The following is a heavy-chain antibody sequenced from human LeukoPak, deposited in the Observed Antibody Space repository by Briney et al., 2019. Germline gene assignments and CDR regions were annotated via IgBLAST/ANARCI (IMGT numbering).Heavy chain of an antibody. D-gene: IGHD2-2*01. CDR3: ARNWYCSSTSCFRAGWFDP. CDR1: GYSISSGYY. Sequence: TSETLSLTCAVSGYSISSGYYWGWIRQPPGKGLGWIGSIYHSGSAYYNPSLKSRVTISVDTSKNQFSLKLSSVTAADTAVYYCARNWYCSSTSCFRAGWFDPWGQGTLVTVSS. CDR2: IYHSGSA. J-gene: IGHJ5*02. V-gene: IGHV4-38-2*01.